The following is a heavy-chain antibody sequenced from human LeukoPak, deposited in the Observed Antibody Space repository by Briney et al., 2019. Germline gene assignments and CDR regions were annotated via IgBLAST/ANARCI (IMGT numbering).Heavy chain of an antibody. CDR3: ARVSGGLYSGYDLDY. Sequence: GGSLRLSCAASGFTFSSYSMNWVRQAPGKGLEWVSSISSSSSYIYYADSVKGRFTISRDNAKNSLYLQMNSLRAEDTAVYYCARVSGGLYSGYDLDYWGQGTLVTVSS. J-gene: IGHJ4*02. CDR2: ISSSSSYI. D-gene: IGHD5-12*01. V-gene: IGHV3-21*01. CDR1: GFTFSSYS.